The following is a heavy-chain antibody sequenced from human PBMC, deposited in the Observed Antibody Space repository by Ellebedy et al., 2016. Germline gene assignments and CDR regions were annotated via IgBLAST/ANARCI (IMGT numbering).Heavy chain of an antibody. D-gene: IGHD3-16*01. CDR2: IYYSGST. J-gene: IGHJ4*02. CDR3: ARQKRSDRVTLMSFDS. V-gene: IGHV4-39*01. CDR1: GFTFSSYW. Sequence: ESLKISCAASGFTFSSYWMHWVRQAPGKGLEWIGSIYYSGSTYYNPSLESRVTISGDTSRNQFSLKVTSVTAADTAVYYCARQKRSDRVTLMSFDSWGQGTLVTVSS.